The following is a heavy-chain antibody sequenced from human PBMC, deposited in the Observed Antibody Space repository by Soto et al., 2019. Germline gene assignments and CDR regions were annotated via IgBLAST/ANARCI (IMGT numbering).Heavy chain of an antibody. CDR3: ARVLGDYDFWSGYYNYYYYGMDV. CDR1: GYTFTSYY. V-gene: IGHV1-46*01. CDR2: INPSGGST. J-gene: IGHJ6*02. D-gene: IGHD3-3*01. Sequence: ASVKVSCKASGYTFTSYYMHWVRQAPGQGLEWMGIINPSGGSTSYAQKFQGRVTMTRDTSTSTVYMELSSLRSEDTAVYYCARVLGDYDFWSGYYNYYYYGMDVWGQGTTVTVSS.